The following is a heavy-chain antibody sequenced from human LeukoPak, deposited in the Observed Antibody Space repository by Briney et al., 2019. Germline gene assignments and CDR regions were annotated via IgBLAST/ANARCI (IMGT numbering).Heavy chain of an antibody. V-gene: IGHV5-51*01. CDR2: IYPGDADT. D-gene: IGHD2-2*01. CDR1: GYSLTSYW. CDR3: ARLVVPVTYYFDY. J-gene: IGHJ4*02. Sequence: GESLKISCKGSGYSLTSYWIGCVRQMPGKSLERMGIIYPGDADTRYSPSFQGQVTISADKSISTAYLQWSSLKASDTAMYYCARLVVPVTYYFDYWGQGTLVTVSS.